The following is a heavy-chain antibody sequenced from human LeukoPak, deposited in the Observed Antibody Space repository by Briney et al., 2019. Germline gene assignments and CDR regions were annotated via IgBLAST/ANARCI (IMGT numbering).Heavy chain of an antibody. CDR1: GGSFSGYY. CDR2: INHSGST. Sequence: SETLSLTCAVYGGSFSGYYWSWVRQPPGKGLEWIGEINHSGSTNYNPSLKSRVTISVDTSKNQFSLKLSSVTAADTAVYYCARIAGYSSSWYSGWFDPWGQGTLVTVSS. CDR3: ARIAGYSSSWYSGWFDP. V-gene: IGHV4-34*01. D-gene: IGHD6-13*01. J-gene: IGHJ5*02.